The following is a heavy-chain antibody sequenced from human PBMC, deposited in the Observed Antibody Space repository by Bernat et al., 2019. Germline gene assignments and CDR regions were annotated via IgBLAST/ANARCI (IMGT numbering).Heavy chain of an antibody. CDR1: GFTFSRYP. CDR3: VREDYGDYDDALDI. J-gene: IGHJ3*02. D-gene: IGHD4-17*01. CDR2: ISSDGTKK. V-gene: IGHV3-30*01. Sequence: QVQLVESGGGVVQPGRSLRLSCAASGFTFSRYPMHWVRQAPGKGLEWMAVISSDGTKKLYADSLKGRFTISRDNYRNKLDLQMNSLRGEDTAVYYCVREDYGDYDDALDIWGQGTMVTVSS.